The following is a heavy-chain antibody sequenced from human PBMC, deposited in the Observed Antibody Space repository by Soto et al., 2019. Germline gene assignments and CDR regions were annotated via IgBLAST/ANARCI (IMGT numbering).Heavy chain of an antibody. CDR3: VKDPVVPAAIKDNWFDP. D-gene: IGHD2-2*02. V-gene: IGHV3-23*01. Sequence: GGSLRLSCAASGFTFSSYAMSWVRQAPGKGLEWVSAISGSGGSTYYADSVKGRFTISRDNSKNTLYLQMNSLRAEDTAVYYCVKDPVVPAAIKDNWFDPWGQGTLVTSPQ. CDR2: ISGSGGST. J-gene: IGHJ5*02. CDR1: GFTFSSYA.